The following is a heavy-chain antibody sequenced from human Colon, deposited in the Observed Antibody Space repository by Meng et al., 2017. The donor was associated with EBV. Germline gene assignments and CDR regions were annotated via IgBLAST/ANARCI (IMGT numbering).Heavy chain of an antibody. V-gene: IGHV4-34*01. Sequence: QLLLQRLGAGLLKPSATLSLPCTVNGGSFSGYVWSWVRQPPGKGMEWIGEVSHPGSANYNPSLKSRVTISVDASEKQFSLRLTSVTAADSAVYYCARVPTTGYKDHWGQGTLVPSPQ. CDR2: VSHPGSA. J-gene: IGHJ4*02. CDR1: GGSFSGYV. CDR3: ARVPTTGYKDH. D-gene: IGHD3-9*01.